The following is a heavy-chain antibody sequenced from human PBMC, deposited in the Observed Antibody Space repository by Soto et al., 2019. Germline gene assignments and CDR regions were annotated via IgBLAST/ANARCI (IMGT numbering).Heavy chain of an antibody. Sequence: GGSLRLSCAASGFTFSSYWMHWVRQAPGKGLVWVSRINSDGSSTSYADSVKGRFTISRDNAKNTLYLQMNSLRAEDTAVYYCARDGLLWFGELFPSNWFDPWGQGTLVTVS. CDR3: ARDGLLWFGELFPSNWFDP. D-gene: IGHD3-10*01. V-gene: IGHV3-74*01. J-gene: IGHJ5*02. CDR2: INSDGSST. CDR1: GFTFSSYW.